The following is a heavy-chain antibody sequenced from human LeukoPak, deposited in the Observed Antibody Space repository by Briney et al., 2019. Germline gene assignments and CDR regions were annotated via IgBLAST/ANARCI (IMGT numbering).Heavy chain of an antibody. J-gene: IGHJ5*02. V-gene: IGHV4-4*07. CDR2: IYTSGST. CDR3: ARDYGDCSSTSCYPPGGQNWFDP. CDR1: GGSISSYY. Sequence: SETLSLTCTVSGGSISSYYWSWIRQPAGKGLEWIGRIYTSGSTNYNPSLKSRVTMSVDTSKNQFSLKLSSVTAADTAVYYCARDYGDCSSTSCYPPGGQNWFDPWGQGTLVTVSS. D-gene: IGHD2-2*01.